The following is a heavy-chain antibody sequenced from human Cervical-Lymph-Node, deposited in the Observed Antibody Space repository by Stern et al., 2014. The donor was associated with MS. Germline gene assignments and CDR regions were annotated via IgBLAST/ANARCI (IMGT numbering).Heavy chain of an antibody. CDR2: ISGSGGNT. V-gene: IGHV3-23*04. CDR3: TKGFTVTGTGYGVDV. CDR1: GFTFSNYA. J-gene: IGHJ6*02. D-gene: IGHD6-19*01. Sequence: VQLVQSGGGLVQPGGSLRLSFAPSGFTFSNYALRWILHAPGKGLEWISSISGSGGNTFYADSVKGRFTIFRDNSKNTLEMQMNSLRAEDSALYYCTKGFTVTGTGYGVDVWGQGTTVTVSS.